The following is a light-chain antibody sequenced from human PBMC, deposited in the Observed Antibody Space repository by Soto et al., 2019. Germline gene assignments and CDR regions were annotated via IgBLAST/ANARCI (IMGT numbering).Light chain of an antibody. Sequence: EILMTQSPATLSVSKGERATLSCRASQSVSSNLAWYQQKPGQAPRLLIYGASTGATGIPARFSGSGSGTEFTLTIGSLQSEDFALYYCQQYNNWPRTFGQGTKVDIK. CDR1: QSVSSN. CDR3: QQYNNWPRT. CDR2: GAS. V-gene: IGKV3-15*01. J-gene: IGKJ1*01.